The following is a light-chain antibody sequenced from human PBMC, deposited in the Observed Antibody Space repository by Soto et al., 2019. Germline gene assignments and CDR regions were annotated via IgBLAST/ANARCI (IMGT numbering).Light chain of an antibody. Sequence: DIPMTQSPSSLSASVGDRVTITCRASQSISSYLNWYQQKPGKAPKLLIYAASSLQSGVPARFSGSGSGTDFTLTIRILQPEDFATYYCQQSYHFGGGTKVEIK. V-gene: IGKV1-39*01. J-gene: IGKJ4*01. CDR2: AAS. CDR3: QQSYH. CDR1: QSISSY.